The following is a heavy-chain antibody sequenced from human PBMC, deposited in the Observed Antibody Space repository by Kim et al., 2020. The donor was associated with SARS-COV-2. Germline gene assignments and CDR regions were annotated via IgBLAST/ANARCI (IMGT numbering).Heavy chain of an antibody. V-gene: IGHV1-18*01. D-gene: IGHD3-3*01. CDR1: GYTFTSYG. Sequence: ASVKVSCKASGYTFTSYGISWVRQAPGQGLEWMGWISAYNGNTNYAQKLQGRVTMTTDTSTSTAYMELRSLRSDDTAVYYCARDIRDRITIFGVVKNYYYGMDVWGQGTTVTVSS. CDR2: ISAYNGNT. J-gene: IGHJ6*02. CDR3: ARDIRDRITIFGVVKNYYYGMDV.